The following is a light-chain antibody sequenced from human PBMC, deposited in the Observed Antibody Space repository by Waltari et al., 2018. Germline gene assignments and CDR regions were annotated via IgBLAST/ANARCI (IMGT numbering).Light chain of an antibody. CDR2: DTS. CDR1: QGISSH. CDR3: QQLNSFPRT. V-gene: IGKV1-13*02. J-gene: IGKJ2*01. Sequence: AIQLTQSPSSLSASVGDSVTISCRASQGISSHLAWYQQKPGKAPKPLIPDTSPVESGVPLRFRGSGSGTDFTLTISSLQPEDFATYYCQQLNSFPRTFGQGTRLEIK.